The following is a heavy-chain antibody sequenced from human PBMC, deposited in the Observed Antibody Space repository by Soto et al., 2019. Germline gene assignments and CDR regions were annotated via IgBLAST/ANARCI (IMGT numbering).Heavy chain of an antibody. Sequence: LSLTCTVSGGSISSSSYYWGWIRQPPGKGLEWIGTIYYSGTTYYNPSLKSRVTMSVDRSKNQFSLKLSSVTAADTAVYYCARRGAVTVSHFDYWGQGTLVTVSS. CDR2: IYYSGTT. V-gene: IGHV4-39*01. CDR3: ARRGAVTVSHFDY. CDR1: GGSISSSSYY. J-gene: IGHJ4*02. D-gene: IGHD6-19*01.